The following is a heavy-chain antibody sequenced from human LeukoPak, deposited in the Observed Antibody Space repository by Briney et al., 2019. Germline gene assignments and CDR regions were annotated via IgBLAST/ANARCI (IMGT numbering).Heavy chain of an antibody. CDR2: ISYDGSNK. D-gene: IGHD3-22*01. J-gene: IGHJ4*02. V-gene: IGHV3-30*04. CDR3: ARVLRGGNYYDSSGSLSDY. Sequence: GGSLRLSCAASGFTFSSYAMHWVRQAPGKGLEWVAVISYDGSNKYYADSVKGRFTISRDNSKNTLYLQMNSLRAEDTAVYYCARVLRGGNYYDSSGSLSDYWGQGTLVTVSS. CDR1: GFTFSSYA.